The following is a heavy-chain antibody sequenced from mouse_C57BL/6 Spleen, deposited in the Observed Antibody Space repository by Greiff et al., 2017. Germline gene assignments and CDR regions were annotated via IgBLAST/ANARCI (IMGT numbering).Heavy chain of an antibody. J-gene: IGHJ2*01. CDR2: IDPANGNT. CDR1: GFHIHNTY. V-gene: IGHV14-3*01. CDR3: ARATTTVVAFDY. Sequence: EVQLQQSVAELVRPGASVKLSCTASGFHIHNTYMHWVKQRPEQGLAWIGRIDPANGNTKYATKFQGTATIPAYTSSNTAYLQLSSLTSEDSASYYCARATTTVVAFDYWGQGTTLTVSS. D-gene: IGHD1-1*01.